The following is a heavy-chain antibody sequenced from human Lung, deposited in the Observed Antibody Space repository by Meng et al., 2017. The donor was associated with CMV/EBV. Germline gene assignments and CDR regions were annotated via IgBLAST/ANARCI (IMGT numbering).Heavy chain of an antibody. V-gene: IGHV3-66*01. CDR1: GFIVSTKY. J-gene: IGHJ4*02. CDR3: ARGEVPAIIDY. Sequence: RVDLWGGFAQDGRSLRLFLEAFGFIVSTKYMNWDRQAQGKGLKWFSVIYGGDSTYYTDSVKGRFTISRENSKNTLYLQMNSLRTEDTAVYYCARGEVPAIIDYWGQGILVTVSS. CDR2: IYGGDST. D-gene: IGHD2-2*01.